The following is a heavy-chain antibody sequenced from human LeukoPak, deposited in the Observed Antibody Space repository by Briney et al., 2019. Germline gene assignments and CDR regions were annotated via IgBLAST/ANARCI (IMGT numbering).Heavy chain of an antibody. J-gene: IGHJ4*02. CDR2: ISYDGSNK. CDR3: AKASYDFWSGYYPY. CDR1: GFTFSSYA. D-gene: IGHD3-3*01. Sequence: GRSLRLSCAASGFTFSSYAMHWVRQAPGKGLEWVAVISYDGSNKYYADSVKGRFTISRDNSKNTLYLQMNSLRAEDTAVYYCAKASYDFWSGYYPYWGQGTLVTVSS. V-gene: IGHV3-30-3*01.